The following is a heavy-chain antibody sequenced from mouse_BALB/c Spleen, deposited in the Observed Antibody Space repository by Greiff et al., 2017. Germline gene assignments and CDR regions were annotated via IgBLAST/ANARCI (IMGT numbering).Heavy chain of an antibody. CDR3: ARARGAWFAY. Sequence: VQLKESGPELVKPGASVKIPCKASGYTFTDYNMDWVKQSHGKSLEWIGDINPNNGGTIYNQKFKGKATLTVDKSSSTAYMELRSLTSEDTAVYYCARARGAWFAYWGQGTLVTVSA. CDR2: INPNNGGT. V-gene: IGHV1-18*01. CDR1: GYTFTDYN. J-gene: IGHJ3*01.